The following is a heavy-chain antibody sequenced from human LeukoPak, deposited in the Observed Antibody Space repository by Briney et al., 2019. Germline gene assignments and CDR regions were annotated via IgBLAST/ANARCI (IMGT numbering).Heavy chain of an antibody. J-gene: IGHJ6*02. CDR2: IYSSGTT. CDR1: GGSITNYY. V-gene: IGHV4-4*07. CDR3: ARVSPIRVAGNSYYYAMDV. Sequence: SETLSLTCTVSGGSITNYYWTWIRQPAGKGLEWIGRIYSSGTTTYNPSLRGRVDMSVDTSKNQFSLKLRSVTAADTALYYCARVSPIRVAGNSYYYAMDVWGQGTTVIVSS. D-gene: IGHD6-19*01.